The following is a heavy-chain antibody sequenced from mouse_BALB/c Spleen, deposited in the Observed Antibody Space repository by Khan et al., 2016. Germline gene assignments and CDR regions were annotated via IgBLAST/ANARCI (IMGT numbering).Heavy chain of an antibody. CDR3: ARNNGRGATSFDY. CDR1: GYTFTSYW. CDR2: TNPTNGRP. V-gene: IGHV1S81*02. J-gene: IGHJ2*02. Sequence: QIQLQQPGAELVKPGASVKMSCKASGYTFTSYWMHWVKQRPGQGLEWIAETNPTNGRPYYNETFKSKATLTVDTSSSTAYMLLSSLTFEDSAFYYCARNNGRGATSFDYWGQGTSVTVSS. D-gene: IGHD1-1*01.